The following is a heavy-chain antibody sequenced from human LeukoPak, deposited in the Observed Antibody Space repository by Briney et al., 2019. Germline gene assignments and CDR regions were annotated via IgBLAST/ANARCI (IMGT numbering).Heavy chain of an antibody. D-gene: IGHD6-13*01. V-gene: IGHV1-18*04. Sequence: ASVKVSCKASGYRFTGYYLHWVRQAPGQGLEWMGWISAYNGNTNYAQKLRGRVTMTTDTSTSTAYMELRSLRSDDTAVYYCARESSALGAFDIWGQGTMVTVSS. CDR2: ISAYNGNT. J-gene: IGHJ3*02. CDR3: ARESSALGAFDI. CDR1: GYRFTGYY.